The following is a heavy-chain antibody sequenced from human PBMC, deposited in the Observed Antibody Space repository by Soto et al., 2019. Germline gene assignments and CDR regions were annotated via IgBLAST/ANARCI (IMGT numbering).Heavy chain of an antibody. D-gene: IGHD2-15*01. CDR2: INSDGTTT. CDR3: THCRGESCHGGYFGMDV. Sequence: PGGSLRLSCGGSGFTFRGYWMHWVRQSPGKGLVWVSRINSDGTTTAYADSVKGRFTISTENSKNTLFLQMTSLRADDTAVYYCTHCRGESCHGGYFGMDVWGQGTTVTVSS. J-gene: IGHJ6*02. CDR1: GFTFRGYW. V-gene: IGHV3-74*01.